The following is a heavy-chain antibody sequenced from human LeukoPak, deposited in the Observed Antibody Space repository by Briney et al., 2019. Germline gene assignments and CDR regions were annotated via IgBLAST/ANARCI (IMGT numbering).Heavy chain of an antibody. D-gene: IGHD3-3*01. V-gene: IGHV4-4*07. Sequence: PSETLSLTCTVPAGSISSYTWTWIRQPAGKGLEWIGRIYSSGTTIYNPSLKSRVTMSVDTSKNQFSLNLSSVTAADTAIYYCARNYPEWSHLRYFHYYYMDVWSKGTTVTVS. CDR1: AGSISSYT. CDR2: IYSSGTT. CDR3: ARNYPEWSHLRYFHYYYMDV. J-gene: IGHJ6*03.